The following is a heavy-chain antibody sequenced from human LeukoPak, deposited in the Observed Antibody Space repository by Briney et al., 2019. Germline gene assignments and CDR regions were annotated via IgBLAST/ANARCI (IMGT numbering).Heavy chain of an antibody. Sequence: ASVKVSCTASGGTFSSYAISWVRQAPGQGLEWMGGIIPISGTANYAQKFQGRVTITTDESTSTAYMELSSLRSEDTAVYYCARRYSSSYYFDYWGQGTLVTVSS. J-gene: IGHJ4*02. V-gene: IGHV1-69*05. D-gene: IGHD6-13*01. CDR1: GGTFSSYA. CDR3: ARRYSSSYYFDY. CDR2: IIPISGTA.